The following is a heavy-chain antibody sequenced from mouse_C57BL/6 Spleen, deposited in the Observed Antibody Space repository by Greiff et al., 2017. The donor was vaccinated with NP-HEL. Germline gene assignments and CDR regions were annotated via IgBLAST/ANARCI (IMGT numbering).Heavy chain of an antibody. CDR1: GYTFTSYW. D-gene: IGHD1-1*01. CDR2: IDPSDSYT. CDR3: ARCGAYYGSSYYFDY. Sequence: VQLQQPGAELVMPGASVKLSCKASGYTFTSYWMHWVKQRPGQGLEWIGEIDPSDSYTNYNQKFKGKSTLTVDKSSSTAYMQLSSLTSEDSAVYYCARCGAYYGSSYYFDYWGQGTTLTVSS. J-gene: IGHJ2*01. V-gene: IGHV1-69*01.